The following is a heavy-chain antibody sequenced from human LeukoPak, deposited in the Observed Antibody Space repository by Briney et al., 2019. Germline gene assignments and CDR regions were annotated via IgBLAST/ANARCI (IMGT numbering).Heavy chain of an antibody. Sequence: GGSLRLSCAASGFTFSSYEMNWVRQAPGKGLEWVSYISSSGRTIFYADSVKGRFTISRDNAKNSLFLQMNSLRAEDTAVYYCARDGWVDYWGQGTLVTVSP. CDR2: ISSSGRTI. D-gene: IGHD6-19*01. CDR3: ARDGWVDY. J-gene: IGHJ4*02. V-gene: IGHV3-48*03. CDR1: GFTFSSYE.